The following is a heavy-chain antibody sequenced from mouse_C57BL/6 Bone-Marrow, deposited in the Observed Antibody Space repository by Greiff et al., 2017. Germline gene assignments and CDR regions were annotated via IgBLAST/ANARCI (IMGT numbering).Heavy chain of an antibody. V-gene: IGHV14-3*01. CDR1: GFNIKNTY. D-gene: IGHD1-1*01. J-gene: IGHJ2*01. CDR3: ARNYGY. CDR2: IDPANGNT. Sequence: EVQLQQSVAELVRPGASVKLSCTASGFNIKNTYMPWVKQRPEQGLEWIGRIDPANGNTKYAPKFQGKATITADTSSNTAYLQLSSLTSEDTAIYYCARNYGYWGQGTTLTVSS.